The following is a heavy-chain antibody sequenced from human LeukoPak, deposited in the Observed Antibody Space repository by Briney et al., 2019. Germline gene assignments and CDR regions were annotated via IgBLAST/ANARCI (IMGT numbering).Heavy chain of an antibody. CDR1: GYTFTSYA. V-gene: IGHV1-3*01. J-gene: IGHJ6*02. CDR3: ASGVRYNWNDRPFDYYYYYGMDV. Sequence: ASVTVSCTASGYTFTSYAMHWVRQAPGQRLEWMGWINAGSGNTKYSQKFQGRVTMTRNTSISTAYMELSSLRSEDTAVYYCASGVRYNWNDRPFDYYYYYGMDVWGQGTTVTVSS. CDR2: INAGSGNT. D-gene: IGHD1-1*01.